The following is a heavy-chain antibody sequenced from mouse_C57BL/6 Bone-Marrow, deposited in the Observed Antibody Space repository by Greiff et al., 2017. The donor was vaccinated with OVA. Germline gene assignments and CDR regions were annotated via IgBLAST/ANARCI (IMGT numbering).Heavy chain of an antibody. D-gene: IGHD4-1*01. V-gene: IGHV1-9*01. Sequence: VQLQQSGAELMKPGASVKLSCKATGYTFTGYWIEWVKQRPGHGLEWIGEILPGSGSINYNEKFKGKATFTADTSSNTAYMQLSSLTTEDSAIYYCARRGLNWDWFAYWGQGTLVTVSA. CDR1: GYTFTGYW. CDR2: ILPGSGSI. CDR3: ARRGLNWDWFAY. J-gene: IGHJ3*01.